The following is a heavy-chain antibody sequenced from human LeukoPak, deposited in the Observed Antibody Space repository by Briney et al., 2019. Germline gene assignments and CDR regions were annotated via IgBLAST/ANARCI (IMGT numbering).Heavy chain of an antibody. J-gene: IGHJ6*03. Sequence: PGGSLTLSCAASGFTFNSYSMNWLRQAPGKGLEGVSSISSSSSYIYYADSVKGRFTISRDNAKNSLYLQMNSLRAEDTAVYYCARALPRGFRHMDVWGKGTTVTVSS. V-gene: IGHV3-21*01. CDR2: ISSSSSYI. CDR1: GFTFNSYS. CDR3: ARALPRGFRHMDV. D-gene: IGHD5-12*01.